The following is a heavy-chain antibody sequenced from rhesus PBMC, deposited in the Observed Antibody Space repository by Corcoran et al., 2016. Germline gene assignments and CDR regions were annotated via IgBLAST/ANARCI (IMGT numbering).Heavy chain of an antibody. Sequence: QLQLQESGPGLVKPSETLSLTCAVSGGSISSNYWSWIRQPPGNGLEWIGRISGSGGSTDSHPSLKSRVTISTDTAKKQFSLKLSSVTAADTAVYDCAKSGARGYSGYGDFDYCCQGVLVTVSS. CDR3: AKSGARGYSGYGDFDY. J-gene: IGHJ4*01. CDR2: ISGSGGST. CDR1: GGSISSNY. D-gene: IGHD5-42*01. V-gene: IGHV4-173*01.